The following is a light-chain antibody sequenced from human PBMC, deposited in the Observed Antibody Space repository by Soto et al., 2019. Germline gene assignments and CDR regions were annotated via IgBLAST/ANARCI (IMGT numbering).Light chain of an antibody. Sequence: DIQMTQSPSTLSASVGDRVTIPCRASQSISSWLAWYQQKPGKAPKLLIYKASSLESGVPSRFSGSGSGTDFTLTISSLQPDDFATYYGQHYTTRWTFGQGTKVEIK. V-gene: IGKV1-5*03. CDR2: KAS. J-gene: IGKJ1*01. CDR1: QSISSW. CDR3: QHYTTRWT.